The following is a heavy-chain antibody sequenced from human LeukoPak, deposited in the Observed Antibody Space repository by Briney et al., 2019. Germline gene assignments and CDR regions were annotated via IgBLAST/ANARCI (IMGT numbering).Heavy chain of an antibody. J-gene: IGHJ4*02. CDR3: ATRGSDFWSGFDF. V-gene: IGHV1-24*01. CDR2: FDPEKAEI. CDR1: GNTLRELP. D-gene: IGHD3-3*01. Sequence: ASVKVSCKLSGNTLRELPIQWVRQAGGKGLEWMAGFDPEKAEIVYAQKFQGRVTMTEDTSTNTAYMELTSLTSDDTALYYCATRGSDFWSGFDFWGQGTKVTVSS.